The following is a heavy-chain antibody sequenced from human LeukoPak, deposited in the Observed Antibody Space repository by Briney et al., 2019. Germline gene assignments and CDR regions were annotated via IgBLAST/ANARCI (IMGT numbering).Heavy chain of an antibody. CDR2: IHYIGTT. CDR3: ARSYSSTWYGDFQH. Sequence: SETLYLTCTVSGGSISSYYWSWIRQPPGKGLEWIGYIHYIGTTNYNPSLKSRITISVDTSKNQFSLNLSSVTAADTAVYYCARSYSSTWYGDFQHWGQGTLVTVSS. J-gene: IGHJ1*01. V-gene: IGHV4-59*01. D-gene: IGHD6-13*01. CDR1: GGSISSYY.